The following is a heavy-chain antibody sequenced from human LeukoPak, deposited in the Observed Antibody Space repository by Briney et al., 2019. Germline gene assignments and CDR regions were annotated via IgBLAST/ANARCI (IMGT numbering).Heavy chain of an antibody. D-gene: IGHD5-18*01. CDR2: ISSGGSAI. CDR1: GFTFSSYG. CDR3: ARDWGGYSYGYYFDC. J-gene: IGHJ4*02. Sequence: PGGSLRLSCAASGFTFSSYGMNWVRQAPGKGLEWVSYISSGGSAIYYADSVKGRFTISRDNAKNSLYLQMNSLRAEDTAVYDCARDWGGYSYGYYFDCWGQGTLVTVSS. V-gene: IGHV3-48*03.